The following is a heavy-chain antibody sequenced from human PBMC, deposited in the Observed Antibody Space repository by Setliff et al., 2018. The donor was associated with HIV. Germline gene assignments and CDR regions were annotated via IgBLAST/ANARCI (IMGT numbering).Heavy chain of an antibody. J-gene: IGHJ4*02. V-gene: IGHV4-38-2*01. CDR3: AARNSGNPTRHFDY. Sequence: KTSETLSLTCALSGYSISNGYYWGWIRQPSGKGLEWIGSIYHSGSTFYNPSLRSRVTISVDTSQDQSSLRLTSVTVADTAVYYCAARNSGNPTRHFDYWGQGTLVTVSS. D-gene: IGHD3-10*01. CDR1: GYSISNGYY. CDR2: IYHSGST.